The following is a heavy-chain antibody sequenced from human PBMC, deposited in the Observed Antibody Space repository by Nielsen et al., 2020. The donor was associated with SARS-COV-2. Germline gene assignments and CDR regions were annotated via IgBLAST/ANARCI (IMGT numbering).Heavy chain of an antibody. CDR1: GFTFGDYA. CDR2: IRSKAYGGTT. V-gene: IGHV3-49*03. Sequence: GGSLRLSCTASGFTFGDYAMSWFRQAPGKGLEWVGFIRSKAYGGTTEYAASAKGRFTISRDDSKSIAYLQMNSLKTEDTAVYYCARDQSPNYYDSSGHDPWGQGTLVTVSS. J-gene: IGHJ5*02. CDR3: ARDQSPNYYDSSGHDP. D-gene: IGHD3-22*01.